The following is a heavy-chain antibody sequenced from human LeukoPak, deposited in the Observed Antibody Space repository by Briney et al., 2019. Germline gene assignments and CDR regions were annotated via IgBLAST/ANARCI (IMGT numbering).Heavy chain of an antibody. V-gene: IGHV4-39*01. J-gene: IGHJ6*03. Sequence: SETLSLTCTVSGGSISSSSYYWGWIRQPPGKGLEWIGSIYYTGSTYYNSSLKSRVTISVDTSRNQFPLMLSSVTAADMAVYYCASQRRGGSSYYMDVWGKGTTVTVAS. CDR3: ASQRRGGSSYYMDV. CDR1: GGSISSSSYY. CDR2: IYYTGST. D-gene: IGHD6-6*01.